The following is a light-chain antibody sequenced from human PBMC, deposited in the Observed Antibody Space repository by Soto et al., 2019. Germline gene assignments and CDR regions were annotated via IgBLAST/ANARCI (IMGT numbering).Light chain of an antibody. V-gene: IGKV1-9*01. CDR2: AAS. CDR1: QGISSY. CDR3: QQLNSYPIT. J-gene: IGKJ5*01. Sequence: IQWTQSPSSLSASVGYRVTITGRASQGISSYLAWYQQKPGKAPKLLIYAASTLQSGVPSRFSGSGSVTDFTLTISSLQPEDFATYYCQQLNSYPITFGQGTRLEIK.